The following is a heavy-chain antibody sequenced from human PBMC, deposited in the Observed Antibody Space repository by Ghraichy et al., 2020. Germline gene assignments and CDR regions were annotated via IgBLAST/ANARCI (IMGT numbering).Heavy chain of an antibody. CDR2: IWYDGGDK. CDR3: ARDSYGMDV. J-gene: IGHJ6*02. V-gene: IGHV3-33*01. Sequence: SLNISCAASGFVFGTYGMHWVRQAPGKGLEWVAVIWYDGGDKYYADSVKGRFTVSRDNSENTLHLQMNNLKVEDTAVYYCARDSYGMDVWGQGTTVTVSS. CDR1: GFVFGTYG.